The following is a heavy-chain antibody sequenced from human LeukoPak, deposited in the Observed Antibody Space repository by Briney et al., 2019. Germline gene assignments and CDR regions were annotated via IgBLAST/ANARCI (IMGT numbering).Heavy chain of an antibody. Sequence: PSETLSLTCTVSGYSISSGYYWGWIRQPPGKGLGWIGSIYHSGSTYYNPSLKSRVTISVDTSKNQFSLKLSSVTAADTAVYYCARVVGVVAASNWFDPWGQGTLVTVST. CDR1: GYSISSGYY. V-gene: IGHV4-38-2*02. D-gene: IGHD2-15*01. J-gene: IGHJ5*02. CDR2: IYHSGST. CDR3: ARVVGVVAASNWFDP.